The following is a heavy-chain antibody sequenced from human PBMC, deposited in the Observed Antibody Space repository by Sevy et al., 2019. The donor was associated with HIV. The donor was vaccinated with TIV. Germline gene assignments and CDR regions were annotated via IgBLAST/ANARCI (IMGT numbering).Heavy chain of an antibody. CDR3: AGAIVTRSEYSSGWYYFDY. D-gene: IGHD6-19*01. CDR2: ISSSSSTI. CDR1: GFTFSSYS. J-gene: IGHJ4*02. Sequence: GGSLRLSCAASGFTFSSYSMNWVRQAPGKGLEWVSYISSSSSTIYYADSVKGRFTISRDNAKNSLYLQMNSLRDEDTAVYYCAGAIVTRSEYSSGWYYFDYWGQGTLVTVSS. V-gene: IGHV3-48*02.